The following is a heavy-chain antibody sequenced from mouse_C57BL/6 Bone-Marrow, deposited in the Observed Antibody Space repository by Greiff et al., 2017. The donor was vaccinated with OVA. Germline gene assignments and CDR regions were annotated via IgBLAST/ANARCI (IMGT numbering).Heavy chain of an antibody. CDR1: GYTFTDYN. V-gene: IGHV1-18*01. Sequence: VQLQQSGPELVKPGASVKIPCKASGYTFTDYNMDWVKQRHGKGLEWIGDINPNNGGTNYNQKFKGKATLTVDKSSSTAYMELRSLTSEDTAVYCCARWGTTEYWGQGTAVTVSS. CDR3: ARWGTTEY. D-gene: IGHD1-1*01. J-gene: IGHJ4*01. CDR2: INPNNGGT.